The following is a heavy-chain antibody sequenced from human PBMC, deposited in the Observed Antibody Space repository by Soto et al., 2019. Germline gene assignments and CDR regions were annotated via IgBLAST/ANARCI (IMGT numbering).Heavy chain of an antibody. J-gene: IGHJ4*02. CDR3: ARDGGAY. CDR2: MSYDGSNK. V-gene: IGHV3-30-3*01. D-gene: IGHD3-16*01. CDR1: GFTFSSYA. Sequence: QVQLVESGGGVVQPGRSLRPSCAASGFTFSSYAMHWVRRAPGKGLEWMAVMSYDGSNKYYADSVKGRFTISRDNSKNTLYLQMNSLRPEDTALYYCARDGGAYWGQGTLVIVSS.